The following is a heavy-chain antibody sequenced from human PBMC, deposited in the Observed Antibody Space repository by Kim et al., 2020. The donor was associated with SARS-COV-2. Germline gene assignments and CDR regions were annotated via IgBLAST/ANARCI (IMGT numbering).Heavy chain of an antibody. D-gene: IGHD2-21*01. CDR3: ARELVGRWFDP. CDR2: IYYSGST. Sequence: SDTLSLTCTVSGGSISSYYWSWIRQPPGKGLEWIGYIYYSGSTNYNPSLKSRVTISVDTSKNQFSLKLSSVTAADTAVYYCARELVGRWFDPWGQGTLVTVSS. CDR1: GGSISSYY. V-gene: IGHV4-59*01. J-gene: IGHJ5*02.